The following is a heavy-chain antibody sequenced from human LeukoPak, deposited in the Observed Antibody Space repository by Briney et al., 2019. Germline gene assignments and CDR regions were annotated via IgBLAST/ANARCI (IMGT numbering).Heavy chain of an antibody. Sequence: SETLSLTCTVSGGSISSSSYYWGWIRQPPGKGLEWIGSIYYSGSTYYNPSLKSRVTISVDTSKNQFSLKLSSVTAADTAVYYCAGTYYYDSSGYSRFDHWGQGTLVIVSS. CDR2: IYYSGST. CDR1: GGSISSSSYY. D-gene: IGHD3-22*01. J-gene: IGHJ4*02. V-gene: IGHV4-39*07. CDR3: AGTYYYDSSGYSRFDH.